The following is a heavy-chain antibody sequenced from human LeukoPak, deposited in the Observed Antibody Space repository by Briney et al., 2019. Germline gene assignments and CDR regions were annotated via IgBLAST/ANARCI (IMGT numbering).Heavy chain of an antibody. J-gene: IGHJ5*02. CDR3: ARTPHYCSSTSCLGNWFDP. V-gene: IGHV4-34*01. Sequence: SETLSLTCAVYGGSFSGYYWSWIRQPPGKGLEWIGEINHSGSTNYNPSFKSRVTISVDTSKNQFSLKLSSVTAADTAVYYCARTPHYCSSTSCLGNWFDPWGQGTLVTVSS. CDR2: INHSGST. CDR1: GGSFSGYY. D-gene: IGHD2-2*01.